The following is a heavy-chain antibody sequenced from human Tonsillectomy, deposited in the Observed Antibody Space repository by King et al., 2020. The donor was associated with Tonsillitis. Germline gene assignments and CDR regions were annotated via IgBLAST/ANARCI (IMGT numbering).Heavy chain of an antibody. CDR1: GGSISSSSYY. J-gene: IGHJ4*02. V-gene: IGHV4-39*07. D-gene: IGHD3-10*01. CDR3: ARDRGNYYGSGSYYKGLAY. Sequence: QLQESGPGLVKPSETLSLTCTVSGGSISSSSYYWGWIRQPPGKGLEWIGSIYYSGSTYYNPSLKSRVTISVDTSKNQFSLKLSSVTAADTAVYYCARDRGNYYGSGSYYKGLAYWGQGTLVTVSS. CDR2: IYYSGST.